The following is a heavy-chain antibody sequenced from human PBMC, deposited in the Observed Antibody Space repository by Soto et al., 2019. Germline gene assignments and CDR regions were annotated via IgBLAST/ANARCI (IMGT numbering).Heavy chain of an antibody. J-gene: IGHJ4*02. D-gene: IGHD6-19*01. CDR3: ARAVAVPADLDY. CDR1: GYTFTGYA. Sequence: ASVKVSCKASGYTFTGYAMHWVRQAPGQRLEWMGWINAGNGNTKYSQKFQGRVTITRDTSASTAYMELSSLRSEDTAVYFCARAVAVPADLDYWGQGTLVPVPS. CDR2: INAGNGNT. V-gene: IGHV1-3*01.